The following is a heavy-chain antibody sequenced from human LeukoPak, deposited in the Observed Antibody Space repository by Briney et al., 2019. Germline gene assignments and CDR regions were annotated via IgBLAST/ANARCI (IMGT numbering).Heavy chain of an antibody. CDR1: GFTFSSYA. D-gene: IGHD3-3*01. CDR3: ARDAYYDFWSGYPRYFDY. CDR2: IKQDGSEE. V-gene: IGHV3-7*01. Sequence: HPGGSLRLSCAASGFTFSSYAMHWVRQAPGKGLEWVANIKQDGSEEYYVDSVKGRFTISTDNAKNSLYLQMNSLRAEDTAVYYCARDAYYDFWSGYPRYFDYWGQGTLVTVSS. J-gene: IGHJ4*02.